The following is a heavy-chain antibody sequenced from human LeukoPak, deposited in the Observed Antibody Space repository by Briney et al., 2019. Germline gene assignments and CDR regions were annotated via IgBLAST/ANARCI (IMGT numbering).Heavy chain of an antibody. D-gene: IGHD2-2*01. CDR2: INYVGST. CDR3: ARGVRGVVVPAGRNWFDP. CDR1: GGSIDRTSSY. J-gene: IGHJ5*02. Sequence: KTSETLSLTCTVSGGSIDRTSSYWGWVRQSPGKGLEWIGSINYVGSTYYNPSLKSRVTMSLDTSENQFSLRLSSVTAADTAVYYCARGVRGVVVPAGRNWFDPWGQGTLVTVSS. V-gene: IGHV4-39*07.